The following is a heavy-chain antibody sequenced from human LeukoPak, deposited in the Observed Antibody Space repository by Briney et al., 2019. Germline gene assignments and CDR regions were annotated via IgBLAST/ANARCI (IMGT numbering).Heavy chain of an antibody. D-gene: IGHD1-26*01. Sequence: GGSLRLSCAASGFTFNIYAMNWVRQAPGKGQGWVSYISSRSSTIFYADSVKGRFTISRDNAKNSLYLQMNSLRDEDTAVYYCARDSGSSYGYYFLHWGQGTLVTVSS. CDR1: GFTFNIYA. J-gene: IGHJ1*01. CDR3: ARDSGSSYGYYFLH. V-gene: IGHV3-48*02. CDR2: ISSRSSTI.